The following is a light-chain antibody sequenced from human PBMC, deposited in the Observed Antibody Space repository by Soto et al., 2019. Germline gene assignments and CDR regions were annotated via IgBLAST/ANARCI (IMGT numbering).Light chain of an antibody. V-gene: IGLV1-40*01. CDR1: SSNIGAGYD. CDR3: PSYDSSLSGPYV. CDR2: GNS. J-gene: IGLJ1*01. Sequence: SVLTQPPSVSGAPGQRVTISCTGSSSNIGAGYDVHWYQQLPGTAPKLLIYGNSNRPSGVPDRFSGSKSGTSASLAITGLQAEDEADYYCPSYDSSLSGPYVFGTGTKVTVL.